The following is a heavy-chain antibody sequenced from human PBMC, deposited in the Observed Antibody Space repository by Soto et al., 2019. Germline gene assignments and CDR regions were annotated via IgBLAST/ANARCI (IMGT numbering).Heavy chain of an antibody. V-gene: IGHV4-59*01. CDR3: AKAKSAYGSLDH. J-gene: IGHJ4*02. Sequence: SETLSLTCTVTGDSISNYYCTWIRQSPGMGLEWIGYIYYSGSTNYNPSLKSLVTISIDKSKNQLSLKLNSVTAADTAVYYCAKAKSAYGSLDHWGQGTLVTAPQ. CDR2: IYYSGST. CDR1: GDSISNYY. D-gene: IGHD5-12*01.